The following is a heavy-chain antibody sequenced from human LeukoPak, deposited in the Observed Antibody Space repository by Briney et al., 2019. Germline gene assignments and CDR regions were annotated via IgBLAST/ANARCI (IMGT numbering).Heavy chain of an antibody. Sequence: GGSLRLSCAASGFTFSSYAMHWVRQAPGKGLEWVAVISYDGSNKYYADSVKGRFTISRDNSKNTLYLQMNSLRAEDTAVYYCARGDSSGYSHIDYWGQGTLVTVSS. D-gene: IGHD3-22*01. CDR3: ARGDSSGYSHIDY. CDR2: ISYDGSNK. J-gene: IGHJ4*02. CDR1: GFTFSSYA. V-gene: IGHV3-30-3*01.